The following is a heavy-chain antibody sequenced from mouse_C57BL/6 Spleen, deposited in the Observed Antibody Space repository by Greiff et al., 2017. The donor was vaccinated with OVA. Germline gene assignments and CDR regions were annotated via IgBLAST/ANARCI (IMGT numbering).Heavy chain of an antibody. CDR3: ARITTVPSYYFDY. V-gene: IGHV1-7*01. D-gene: IGHD1-1*01. CDR2: INPSSGYT. J-gene: IGHJ2*01. CDR1: GYTFTSYW. Sequence: VQLQESGAELAKPGASVKLSCKASGYTFTSYWMHWVKQRPGQGLEWIGYINPSSGYTKYNQKFKDKATLTADKSSSTAYMQLSSLTYEDSAVYYCARITTVPSYYFDYWGQGTTLTVSS.